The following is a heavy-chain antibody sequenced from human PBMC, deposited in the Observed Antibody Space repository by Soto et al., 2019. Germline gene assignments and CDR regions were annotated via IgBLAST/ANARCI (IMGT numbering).Heavy chain of an antibody. V-gene: IGHV3-30*18. Sequence: GGSLRLSCAASGFTFSSYGMHWVRQAPGKGLEWVAVISYDGSNKYYADSVKGRFTISRDNSKNTLYLQMNSLRAEDTAVYYCAKDFSAAAGTGYYYVMDVWGQGTTCTFSS. CDR1: GFTFSSYG. CDR2: ISYDGSNK. CDR3: AKDFSAAAGTGYYYVMDV. J-gene: IGHJ6*02. D-gene: IGHD6-13*01.